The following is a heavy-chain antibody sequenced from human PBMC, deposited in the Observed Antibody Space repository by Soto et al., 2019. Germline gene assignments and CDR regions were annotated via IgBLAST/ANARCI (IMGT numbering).Heavy chain of an antibody. CDR1: GGSFSGYY. CDR2: INHSGST. V-gene: IGHV4-34*01. CDR3: ASGPLRLRLGELSFPGYFHH. D-gene: IGHD3-16*02. Sequence: SETLSLTCAVYGGSFSGYYWSWIRQPPGKGLEWIGEINHSGSTNYNPSLKSRVTISVDTSKNQFSLKLSSVTAADTAVYYCASGPLRLRLGELSFPGYFHHWGQGSLVTVSS. J-gene: IGHJ1*01.